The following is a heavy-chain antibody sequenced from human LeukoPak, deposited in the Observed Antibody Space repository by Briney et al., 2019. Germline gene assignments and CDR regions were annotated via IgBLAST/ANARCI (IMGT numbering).Heavy chain of an antibody. V-gene: IGHV3-48*04. CDR3: ARDFSSGWYGFDY. D-gene: IGHD6-19*01. CDR2: ISSSSSTI. Sequence: PGGSLRLSCVASGFTFSSYAMTWVRQAPGKGLEWVSYISSSSSTIYYADSVKGRFTISRDNAKDSLYLQMNSLRAEDTAVYYCARDFSSGWYGFDYWGQGTLVTVSS. J-gene: IGHJ4*02. CDR1: GFTFSSYA.